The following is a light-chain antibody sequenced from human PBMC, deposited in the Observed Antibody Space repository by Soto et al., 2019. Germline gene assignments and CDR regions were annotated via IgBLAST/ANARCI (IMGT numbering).Light chain of an antibody. CDR2: RAS. CDR3: QQYHIYSRT. J-gene: IGKJ1*01. Sequence: DIQMTQSPSTLSGFVGDRVTITCRASQTIGNWLAWYQQKPGKAPKLLIYRASSLESGVPSRFSGSGSGTDFTLTISNLQPDDFATYYCQQYHIYSRTFGQGTKVEFK. CDR1: QTIGNW. V-gene: IGKV1-5*03.